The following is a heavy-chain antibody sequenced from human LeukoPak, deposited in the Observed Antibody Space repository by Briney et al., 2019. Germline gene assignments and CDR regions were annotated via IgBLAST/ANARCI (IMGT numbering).Heavy chain of an antibody. CDR1: GGTFSSYA. J-gene: IGHJ4*02. CDR3: TIRYFDWLSLDY. D-gene: IGHD3-9*01. CDR2: IIPIFGTA. V-gene: IGHV1-69*01. Sequence: SVKVSCKVSGGTFSSYAISWVRQAPGQGLEWMGGIIPIFGTANYAQKFQGRVTITADESTSTAYMELSSLRSEDTAVYYCTIRYFDWLSLDYWGQGTLVTVSS.